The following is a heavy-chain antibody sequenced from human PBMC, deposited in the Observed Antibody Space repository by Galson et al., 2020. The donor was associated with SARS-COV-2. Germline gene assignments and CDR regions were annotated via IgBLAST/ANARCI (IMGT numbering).Heavy chain of an antibody. V-gene: IGHV5-10-1*01. CDR2: IDPSDSYT. CDR3: ARPGRYFDWLLLVADNPSTPYDAFDI. J-gene: IGHJ3*02. Sequence: GESLKISCKGSGYSFTSYWISWVRQMPGKGLEWMGRIDPSDSYTNYSPSFQGHVTISADKSISTAYLQWSSLKASDTAMYYCARPGRYFDWLLLVADNPSTPYDAFDIWGQGTMVTVSS. CDR1: GYSFTSYW. D-gene: IGHD3-9*01.